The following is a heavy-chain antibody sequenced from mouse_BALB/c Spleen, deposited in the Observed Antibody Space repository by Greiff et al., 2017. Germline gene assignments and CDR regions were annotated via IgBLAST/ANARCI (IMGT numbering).Heavy chain of an antibody. D-gene: IGHD2-14*01. J-gene: IGHJ3*01. CDR2: ISSGGSYT. Sequence: EVMLVESGGGLVKPGGSLKLSCAASGFTFSSYAMSWVRQSPEKRLEWVAEISSGGSYTYYPDTVTGRFTISRDNAKNTLYLEMSSLRSEDTAMYYCARDRSGVREGFAYWGQGTLVTVSA. V-gene: IGHV5-9-4*01. CDR1: GFTFSSYA. CDR3: ARDRSGVREGFAY.